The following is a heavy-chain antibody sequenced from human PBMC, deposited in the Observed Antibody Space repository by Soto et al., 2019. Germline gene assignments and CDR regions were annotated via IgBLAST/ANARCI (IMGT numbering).Heavy chain of an antibody. CDR2: IYSGGST. CDR1: GFTVSSNY. J-gene: IGHJ4*02. CDR3: ARGPLGTIVGFLEWSRSYYFDY. Sequence: PGGSLRLSCAASGFTVSSNYMSWVRQAPGKGLEWVSVIYSGGSTYYADSVKGRFTISRDNSKNTLYLQMNSLRAEDTAVYYCARGPLGTIVGFLEWSRSYYFDYWGQGT. D-gene: IGHD3-3*02. V-gene: IGHV3-66*01.